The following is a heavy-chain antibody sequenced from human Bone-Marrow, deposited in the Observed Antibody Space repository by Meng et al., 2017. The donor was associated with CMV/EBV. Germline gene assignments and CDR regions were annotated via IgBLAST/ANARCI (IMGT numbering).Heavy chain of an antibody. J-gene: IGHJ4*02. V-gene: IGHV3-30-3*01. Sequence: CAASGFTFSTYAIHWVRQAPGKGLDWVAVISYDGSVKNYADSVKGRFTISRDNSKNTLYLQMNSLRTEDTAVYYCASTVVAATGFDYWGQGTLVTVSS. D-gene: IGHD2-15*01. CDR2: ISYDGSVK. CDR1: GFTFSTYA. CDR3: ASTVVAATGFDY.